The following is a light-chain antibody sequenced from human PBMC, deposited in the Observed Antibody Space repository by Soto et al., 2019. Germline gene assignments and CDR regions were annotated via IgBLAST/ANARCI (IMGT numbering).Light chain of an antibody. V-gene: IGLV2-23*02. J-gene: IGLJ2*01. CDR2: EVT. Sequence: QSALTQPASVSGSPGQSITISCTGTNSDVGSYNLVSWYQQHPGKVPKLMIYEVTKRPSGVSNRFSGSKSGNTASLTISGLQAEDEADYCCCAYAGSSTFVIFGGGTKLTVL. CDR1: NSDVGSYNL. CDR3: CAYAGSSTFVI.